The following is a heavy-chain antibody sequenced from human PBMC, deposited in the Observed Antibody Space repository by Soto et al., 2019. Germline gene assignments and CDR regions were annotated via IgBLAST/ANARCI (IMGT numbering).Heavy chain of an antibody. D-gene: IGHD3-10*01. CDR1: GGSISSSNW. CDR2: IYHSGST. V-gene: IGHV4-4*02. J-gene: IGHJ4*02. Sequence: SETLSLTCAVSGGSISSSNWWSWVRQPPGKGLEWIGEIYHSGSTNYNPSLKSRVTISVDKSKNQFSLKLSSVTAADTAVYYCARGRYYGSGSYYNLDYWGQGTLVTVSS. CDR3: ARGRYYGSGSYYNLDY.